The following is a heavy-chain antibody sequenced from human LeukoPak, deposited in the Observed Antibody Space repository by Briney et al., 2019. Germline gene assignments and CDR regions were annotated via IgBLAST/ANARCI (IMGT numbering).Heavy chain of an antibody. CDR1: GFTFSSYA. CDR2: ISGSGGST. J-gene: IGHJ4*02. D-gene: IGHD6-13*01. V-gene: IGHV3-23*01. CDR3: AKDSSSSWYYFDY. Sequence: GGSLRLSCAASGFTFSSYAMSWARQAPGKGLEWVSAISGSGGSTYYADPVKGRFTISRDNSKNTLYLQMNSLRAEDTAVYYCAKDSSSSWYYFDYWGQGTLVTVSS.